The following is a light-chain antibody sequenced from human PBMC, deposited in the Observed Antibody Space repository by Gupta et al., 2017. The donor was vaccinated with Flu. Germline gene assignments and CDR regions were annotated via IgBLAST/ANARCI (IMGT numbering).Light chain of an antibody. CDR1: NIGSSS. CDR3: QVGDSTSDSYV. CDR2: DNN. V-gene: IGLV3-21*02. J-gene: IGLJ1*01. Sequence: SYVLTQPLSVSAAPGQTATITCGRDNIGSSSVHWYQQKPGQAPVVVVYDNNDRPSGIPERFSGSNSGNTATLTISRVEAGDEADYYCQVGDSTSDSYVFGTGTKVTVL.